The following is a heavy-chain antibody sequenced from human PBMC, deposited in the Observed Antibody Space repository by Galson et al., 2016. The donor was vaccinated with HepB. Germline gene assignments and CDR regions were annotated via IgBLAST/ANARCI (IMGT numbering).Heavy chain of an antibody. CDR2: TYYRSKWYN. CDR1: GDSVSTKSAA. D-gene: IGHD1-26*01. V-gene: IGHV6-1*01. J-gene: IGHJ6*02. CDR3: ARGVAPWALGSLGFHMDV. Sequence: CAISGDSVSTKSAAWNWIRQSPSRGLEWLGRTYYRSKWYNEYAVSVQSRITINPDTSKNQFSLQLNSVTIEDTAVYYCARGVAPWALGSLGFHMDVWGQGTPVTVS.